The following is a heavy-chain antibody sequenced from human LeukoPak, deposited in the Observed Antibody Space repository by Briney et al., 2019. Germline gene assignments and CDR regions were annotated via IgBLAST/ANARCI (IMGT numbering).Heavy chain of an antibody. CDR1: GFTVSSNY. J-gene: IGHJ4*02. CDR2: IYSGGST. V-gene: IGHV3-53*01. CDR3: ARPSEDYYDSSGPDY. D-gene: IGHD3-22*01. Sequence: GGSLRLSCAASGFTVSSNYMSWVRQAPGKGLEWVSVIYSGGSTYYADSVKGRFTISRDNSKNTLYLQMNSLRAEDTAVYYCARPSEDYYDSSGPDYWGQGTLVTVSS.